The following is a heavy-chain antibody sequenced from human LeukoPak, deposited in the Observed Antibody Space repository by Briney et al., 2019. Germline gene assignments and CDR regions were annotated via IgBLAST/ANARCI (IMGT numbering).Heavy chain of an antibody. CDR2: IIPIFGTT. Sequence: SVKVSCKTSGGTFSSYAISWVRQAPGQGLEWMGGIIPIFGTTNYAQKFQGRVTTTADESTSTAYMELSSPRSEDTAVYYCARETSYDSSGYYLNWFDPWGQGTLVTVSS. D-gene: IGHD3-22*01. CDR1: GGTFSSYA. J-gene: IGHJ5*02. V-gene: IGHV1-69*13. CDR3: ARETSYDSSGYYLNWFDP.